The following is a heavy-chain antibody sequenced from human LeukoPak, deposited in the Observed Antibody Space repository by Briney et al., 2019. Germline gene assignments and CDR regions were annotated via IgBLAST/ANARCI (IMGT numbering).Heavy chain of an antibody. CDR1: GFTFSTYN. V-gene: IGHV3-21*01. D-gene: IGHD5-12*01. CDR2: ITSSSSYA. CDR3: GRDPYSGHYGNDYYYYMDV. Sequence: GGSLRLSCEASGFTFSTYNMNWVRQAPGKRLEWVSSITSSSSYAFYADSVKGRFTISRDNAKSSLYLQMNNLRAEDTAVYYCGRDPYSGHYGNDYYYYMDVWGKGTTVTISS. J-gene: IGHJ6*03.